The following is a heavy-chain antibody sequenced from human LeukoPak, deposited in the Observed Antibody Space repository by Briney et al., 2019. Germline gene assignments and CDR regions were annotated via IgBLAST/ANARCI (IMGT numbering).Heavy chain of an antibody. CDR2: IYTSGST. D-gene: IGHD6-13*01. V-gene: IGHV4-4*07. J-gene: IGHJ4*02. CDR3: ARIAAAGTGLLAYFDY. CDR1: GGSISSYY. Sequence: SETLSLTCTVSGGSISSYYWSWIRQPAGKGLEWIGRIYTSGSTNYNPSLKSRVTMSVDTSKNQFSLKLSSVTAADTAVYYCARIAAAGTGLLAYFDYWGQGTLVTVFS.